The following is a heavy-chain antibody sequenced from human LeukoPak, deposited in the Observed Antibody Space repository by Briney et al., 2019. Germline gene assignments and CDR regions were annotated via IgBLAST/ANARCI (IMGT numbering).Heavy chain of an antibody. CDR2: IYYSGST. CDR3: STKNYYDANGYSKNWCDP. D-gene: IGHD3-22*01. J-gene: IGHJ5*02. V-gene: IGHV4-59*08. CDR1: GGSISSYY. Sequence: SETLSLTCTVSGGSISSYYWSWIRQPPGKGLEWIGYIYYSGSTNYNPSLKSRVTISVDTSKNQFSLMLNSVTAADTAVYYLSTKNYYDANGYSKNWCDPWGQGTLVTVSS.